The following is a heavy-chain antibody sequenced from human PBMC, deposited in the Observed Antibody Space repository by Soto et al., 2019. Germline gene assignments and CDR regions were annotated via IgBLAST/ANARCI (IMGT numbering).Heavy chain of an antibody. D-gene: IGHD1-26*01. Sequence: QVQLVESGGGVVQPGRSLRLSCAASGFTFTNYGMHWVRQAPGKGLEWVAVIWYDGSNKYYVDSVKGRFTISKDNSQNTLYLQMNNLRAEDTAMYYCTRDPYGGSRYYFDSWGQGTLVTVSS. CDR3: TRDPYGGSRYYFDS. CDR1: GFTFTNYG. CDR2: IWYDGSNK. J-gene: IGHJ4*02. V-gene: IGHV3-33*01.